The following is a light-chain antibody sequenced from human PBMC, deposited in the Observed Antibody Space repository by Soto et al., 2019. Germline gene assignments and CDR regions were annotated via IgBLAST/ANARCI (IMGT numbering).Light chain of an antibody. CDR3: QQANSFPLT. J-gene: IGKJ4*01. V-gene: IGKV1-12*01. CDR1: QGISSW. CDR2: TVS. Sequence: DIHMTQSPSSVSASVGDRVTITCRASQGISSWLAWSQQKPGKAPKLLLYTVSSLQSGVPSRLSGSGSGTDVTLTISSLQPEDCATYYCQQANSFPLTFGGGTKVEIK.